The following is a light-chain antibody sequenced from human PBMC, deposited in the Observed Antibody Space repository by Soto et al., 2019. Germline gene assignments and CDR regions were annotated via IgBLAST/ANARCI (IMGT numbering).Light chain of an antibody. CDR3: SSYTSSSTAV. J-gene: IGLJ1*01. V-gene: IGLV2-14*01. Sequence: QYALTQPASVSGSPGQSITISCTGTSSDVGGYNYVSWYQQHPGKAPKLMIYEVSNRPSGVSNRFSGSKSDNTASLTISGLQAEDEADYYCSSYTSSSTAVFGTGTKVTVL. CDR2: EVS. CDR1: SSDVGGYNY.